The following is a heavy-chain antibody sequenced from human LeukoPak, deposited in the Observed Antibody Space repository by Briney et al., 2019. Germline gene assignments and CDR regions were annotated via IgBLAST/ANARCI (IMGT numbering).Heavy chain of an antibody. V-gene: IGHV3-30*04. CDR1: GFTFSSNN. D-gene: IGHD5-18*01. Sequence: GRSLRLSCATSGFTFSSNNMHWVRQAPGKGLEWVTLILYDGSNKYYADSVKGRFTISRDNSKNTLYLEMNSPRADDTAVYYCARDRGYTYGHPLDFWGQGTMVTV. CDR2: ILYDGSNK. CDR3: ARDRGYTYGHPLDF. J-gene: IGHJ3*01.